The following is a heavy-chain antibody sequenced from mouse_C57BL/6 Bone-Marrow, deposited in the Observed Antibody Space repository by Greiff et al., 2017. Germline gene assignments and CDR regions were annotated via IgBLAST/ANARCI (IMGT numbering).Heavy chain of an antibody. CDR1: GYAFTNYL. J-gene: IGHJ2*01. CDR2: INPGSGGT. Sequence: QVQLQQSGAELVRPGTSVKVSCKASGYAFTNYLIEWVKQRPGQGLEWIGVINPGSGGTNYNEKFKGKATLTADKSSSTAYMQRSRLTYEDSAVYVCARRGYLDYWGQGTTLTVSS. CDR3: ARRGYLDY. V-gene: IGHV1-54*01.